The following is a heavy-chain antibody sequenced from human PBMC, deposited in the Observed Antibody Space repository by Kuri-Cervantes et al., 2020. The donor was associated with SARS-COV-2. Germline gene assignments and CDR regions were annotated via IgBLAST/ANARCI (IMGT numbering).Heavy chain of an antibody. CDR2: IYYSGST. V-gene: IGHV4-61*01. CDR1: GGSVSSGSYY. CDR3: ARVKRRGYLVYYYYGMDV. D-gene: IGHD5-18*01. J-gene: IGHJ6*02. Sequence: GSLRLSCTVSGGSVSSGSYYWSWIRQPPGKGLEWIGYIYYSGSTNYNPSLKSRVTISVDKSKNQFSLKLSSVTAADTAVYYCARVKRRGYLVYYYYGMDVWGQGTTVTVSS.